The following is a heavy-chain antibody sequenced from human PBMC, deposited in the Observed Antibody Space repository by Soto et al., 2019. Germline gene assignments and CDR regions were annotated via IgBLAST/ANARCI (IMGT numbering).Heavy chain of an antibody. V-gene: IGHV4-61*01. D-gene: IGHD2-15*01. Sequence: SETLSLTCTVSGGSVSGVNYYWSWIRQPPGKGLEWIGYIYYTGSTNYNPSLKGRVAISVDTSKNQFSLKVNSVTAADTAVYYCARDRGYCTGGSCYSENYYFDFSGQGTLVTVSS. J-gene: IGHJ4*02. CDR1: GGSVSGVNYY. CDR2: IYYTGST. CDR3: ARDRGYCTGGSCYSENYYFDF.